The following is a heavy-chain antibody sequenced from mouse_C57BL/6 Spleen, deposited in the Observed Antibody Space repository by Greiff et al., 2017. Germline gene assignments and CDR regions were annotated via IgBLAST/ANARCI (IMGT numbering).Heavy chain of an antibody. D-gene: IGHD2-2*01. CDR2: IDPSDSYT. V-gene: IGHV1-59*01. Sequence: VQLQQPGAELVRPGTSVKLSCKASGYTFTSYWMHWVKQRPGQGLEWIGVIDPSDSYTNYNQKFKGKATLTVDTSSSTAYMQLSSLTSEDSAVYYCARSGYEFFDYWGQGTTLTVSS. CDR3: ARSGYEFFDY. CDR1: GYTFTSYW. J-gene: IGHJ2*01.